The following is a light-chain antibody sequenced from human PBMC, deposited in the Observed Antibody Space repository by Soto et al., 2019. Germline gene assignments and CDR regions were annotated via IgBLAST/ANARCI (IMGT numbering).Light chain of an antibody. V-gene: IGKV3-20*01. Sequence: EIVLAQSPATLSLSPGDRATLSCGASQSVSRSYLAWYQQKPGQAPRLLIYGASNRATGIPDRFSGSGSGTDFTLTISRLEPEDFAVYYCQQYGSSGTFGQGTKVDIK. J-gene: IGKJ1*01. CDR2: GAS. CDR3: QQYGSSGT. CDR1: QSVSRSY.